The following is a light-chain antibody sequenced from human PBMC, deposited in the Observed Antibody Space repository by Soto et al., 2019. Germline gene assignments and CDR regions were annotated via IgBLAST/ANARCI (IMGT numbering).Light chain of an antibody. CDR1: SSDVGGHNS. Sequence: QSVLTQPASVSGSPGQSITISCTGPSSDVGGHNSVSWYRQDPGKAPKLMIYDVSNRPSGVSDRFSGSKSGNTASLTISGLQIEDEADYYCSSFTSSVTYVFGTGTKVTVL. V-gene: IGLV2-14*01. J-gene: IGLJ1*01. CDR2: DVS. CDR3: SSFTSSVTYV.